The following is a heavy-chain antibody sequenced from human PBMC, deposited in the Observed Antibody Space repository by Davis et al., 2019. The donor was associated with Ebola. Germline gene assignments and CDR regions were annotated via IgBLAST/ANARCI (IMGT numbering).Heavy chain of an antibody. CDR3: ARDFGTIQDY. CDR1: GFTFSSYS. Sequence: GGSLRLSCAASGFTFSSYSMNWVRQAPGKGLEWVSSISSSSSYIYYADSVKGRFTISRDNAKNSLYLQMNSLRSDDTAVYYCARDFGTIQDYWGQGTLVTVSS. CDR2: ISSSSSYI. J-gene: IGHJ4*02. V-gene: IGHV3-21*04. D-gene: IGHD3-16*01.